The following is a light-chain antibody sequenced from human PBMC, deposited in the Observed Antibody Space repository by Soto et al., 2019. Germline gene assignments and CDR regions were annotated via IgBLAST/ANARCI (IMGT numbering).Light chain of an antibody. CDR3: QTWGTPYVV. V-gene: IGLV4-69*02. Sequence: QAVLTQSPSASASLGASVKLTCTLSSGHSNYAIAWHQQQPEKGPRFLMNLNSDGSHSKGDGIPARFSVSFSGAERYLTISSLQSEDEADYYCQTWGTPYVVFGGGTQLTVL. J-gene: IGLJ2*01. CDR2: LNSDGSH. CDR1: SGHSNYA.